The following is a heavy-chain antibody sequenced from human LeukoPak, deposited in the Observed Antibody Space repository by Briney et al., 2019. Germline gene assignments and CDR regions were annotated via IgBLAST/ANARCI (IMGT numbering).Heavy chain of an antibody. Sequence: ASVKVSCKAPGGTFSSYAISWVRQAPGQGLEWMGGIIPIFGTANYAQKFQGRVTITTDESTSTAYMEPSSLRSEDTAVYYCARSIVVVPAAMGAFDIWGQGTMVTVSS. CDR2: IIPIFGTA. V-gene: IGHV1-69*05. D-gene: IGHD2-2*01. CDR1: GGTFSSYA. J-gene: IGHJ3*02. CDR3: ARSIVVVPAAMGAFDI.